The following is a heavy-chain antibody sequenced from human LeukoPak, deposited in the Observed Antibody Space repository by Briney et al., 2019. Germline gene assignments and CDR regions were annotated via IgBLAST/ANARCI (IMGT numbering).Heavy chain of an antibody. V-gene: IGHV3-30*02. D-gene: IGHD2-21*02. J-gene: IGHJ4*02. CDR3: AKDRVYVTAIFDY. Sequence: GGSLRLSCAASGFTFSSYGIHWVRQAPGKGLEWVAFIRYDGSNKYYADSVKGRFTISRDNSKNTLYLQMNSLRAEDTAVYYCAKDRVYVTAIFDYWGQGTLVTVSS. CDR1: GFTFSSYG. CDR2: IRYDGSNK.